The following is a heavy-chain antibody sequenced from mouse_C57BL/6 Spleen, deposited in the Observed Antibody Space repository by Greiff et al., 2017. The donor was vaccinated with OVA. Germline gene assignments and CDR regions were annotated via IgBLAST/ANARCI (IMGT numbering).Heavy chain of an antibody. D-gene: IGHD2-2*01. CDR3: ARGNGSWYFDV. CDR2: IDPSDSET. J-gene: IGHJ1*03. CDR1: GYTFTSYW. Sequence: QVQLQQPGAELVRPGSSVKLSCKASGYTFTSYWMHWVKQRPIQGLEWIGNIDPSDSETHYNQMFKDKATLTVDKSSSTAYMQLSSLTSEDSAVYYCARGNGSWYFDVWGTGTTVTVSS. V-gene: IGHV1-52*01.